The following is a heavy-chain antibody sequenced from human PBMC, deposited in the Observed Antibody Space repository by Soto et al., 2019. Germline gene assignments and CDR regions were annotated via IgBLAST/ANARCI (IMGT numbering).Heavy chain of an antibody. J-gene: IGHJ5*02. V-gene: IGHV2-5*02. CDR2: IYWDDDK. CDR1: GFSLTTRGVG. Sequence: QITLKESGPTLVKPTQTLTLTCTFSGFSLTTRGVGVGWIRQPPGKALECLALIYWDDDKRYSPSLQSRLSITKDTSKNQVVLTMTNVDPVDTATYYXXHIXXXXQXXWFDPWGQGTLVSVSS. CDR3: XHIXXXXQXXWFDP.